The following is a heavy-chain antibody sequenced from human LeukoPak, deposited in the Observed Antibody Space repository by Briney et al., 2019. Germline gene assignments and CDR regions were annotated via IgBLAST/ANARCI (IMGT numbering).Heavy chain of an antibody. V-gene: IGHV3-23*01. CDR1: GFTFSSYA. Sequence: QSGGSLRLSCAASGFTFSSYAMSWVRQAPGKGLEWVSAISGSGGSTYYADSVKGRFTISRDNSKSTLYLQMNSLRAEDTAVYYCAKPYSSGTGAFDIRGQGTMVTVSS. CDR2: ISGSGGST. D-gene: IGHD6-19*01. CDR3: AKPYSSGTGAFDI. J-gene: IGHJ3*02.